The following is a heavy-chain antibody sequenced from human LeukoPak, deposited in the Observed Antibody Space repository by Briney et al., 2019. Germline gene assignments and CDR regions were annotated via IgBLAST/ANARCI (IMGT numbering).Heavy chain of an antibody. CDR1: GGSSSGYY. D-gene: IGHD3-22*01. Sequence: SETLSLTCAVYGGSSSGYYWSWIRQPPGKGLEWIGEINHSGSTNYNPSLKSRVTISVDTSKNQFSLKLSSVTAADTAVYYCARGLYYYDSGGYTLAYWGQGTLVTVSS. V-gene: IGHV4-34*01. CDR2: INHSGST. J-gene: IGHJ4*02. CDR3: ARGLYYYDSGGYTLAY.